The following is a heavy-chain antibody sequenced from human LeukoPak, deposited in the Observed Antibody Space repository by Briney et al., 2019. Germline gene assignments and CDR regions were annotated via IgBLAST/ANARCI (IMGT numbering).Heavy chain of an antibody. D-gene: IGHD3-10*01. CDR1: GGSISSSSYY. CDR2: IYYSGST. CDR3: ARSAIGSGSYLQFDY. J-gene: IGHJ4*02. V-gene: IGHV4-61*05. Sequence: PSETLSLTCTVSGGSISSSSYYWGWIRQPPGKGLEWIGYIYYSGSTNYNPSLKSRVTISVDTSKNQFSLKLSSVTAADTAVYYCARSAIGSGSYLQFDYWGQGTLVTVSS.